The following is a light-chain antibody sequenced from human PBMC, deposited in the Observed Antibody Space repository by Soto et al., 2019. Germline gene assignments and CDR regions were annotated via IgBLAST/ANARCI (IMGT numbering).Light chain of an antibody. J-gene: IGKJ5*01. CDR1: QSVRSN. CDR2: GAS. CDR3: QQYNTWPPIT. Sequence: EIMMSQSPATLSVSQGESVTLSCRASQSVRSNLAWYQQKPGQAPRLLIYGASTRATGLPARFSGSGSGTDFTLTISSLQSEDFAIYDCQQYNTWPPITFGEGTRPEI. V-gene: IGKV3-15*01.